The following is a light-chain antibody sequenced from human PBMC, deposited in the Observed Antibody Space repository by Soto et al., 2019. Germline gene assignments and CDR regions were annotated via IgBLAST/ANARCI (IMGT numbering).Light chain of an antibody. Sequence: AIQMTQSPSSLSASVGARVTMTCRASQGIRNDLAWCQQKPGRAPKILIYAASSLQSGVPSRFSGSGSGRDFTLTISSLQPEDFATYYCLQDNEYPITFGQGTRLEIK. CDR3: LQDNEYPIT. CDR1: QGIRND. J-gene: IGKJ5*01. V-gene: IGKV1-6*01. CDR2: AAS.